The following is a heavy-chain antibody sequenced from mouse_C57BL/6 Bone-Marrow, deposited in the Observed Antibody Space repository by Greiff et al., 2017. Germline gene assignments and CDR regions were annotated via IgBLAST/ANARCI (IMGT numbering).Heavy chain of an antibody. D-gene: IGHD2-4*01. Sequence: QVQLQQPGAELVKPGASVKLSCKASGYTFTSYWMQWVKQRPGQGLEWIGEIDPSDSYTNYNQKFKGKATLTVDTSSSTAYMQLSSLTSEDSAVYYCAIYYDYDGYFDVWGTGTTVTVSS. CDR3: AIYYDYDGYFDV. CDR1: GYTFTSYW. J-gene: IGHJ1*03. CDR2: IDPSDSYT. V-gene: IGHV1-50*01.